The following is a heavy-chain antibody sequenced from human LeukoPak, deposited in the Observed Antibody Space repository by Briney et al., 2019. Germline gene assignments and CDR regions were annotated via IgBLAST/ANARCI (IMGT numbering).Heavy chain of an antibody. CDR2: INAGNGNT. D-gene: IGHD4-17*01. V-gene: IGHV1-3*01. Sequence: ASVKVSCKASGYTFTSYAMHWVRQAPGQRLEWMGWINAGNGNTKYSQKFQGRVTITRDTSASTAYMELSSLRSEDTAVYYCARAYPTGYYFDYWGQGTLVTVSS. CDR3: ARAYPTGYYFDY. J-gene: IGHJ4*02. CDR1: GYTFTSYA.